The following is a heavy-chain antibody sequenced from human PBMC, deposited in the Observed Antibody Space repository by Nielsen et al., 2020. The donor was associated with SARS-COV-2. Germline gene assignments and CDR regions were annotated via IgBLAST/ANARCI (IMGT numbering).Heavy chain of an antibody. CDR1: GGSVSSGSYY. D-gene: IGHD3-10*01. V-gene: IGHV4-61*01. CDR3: ARTFGKNALDH. J-gene: IGHJ4*02. CDR2: VYHSGSV. Sequence: SETLSLTCTVSGGSVSSGSYYWSWIRQPPGKGLEWIGYVYHSGSVTYNPSLKSRVTMSVDTSKNQFSLKLRSVTATDTAIYFCARTFGKNALDHWGRGTLVTVSS.